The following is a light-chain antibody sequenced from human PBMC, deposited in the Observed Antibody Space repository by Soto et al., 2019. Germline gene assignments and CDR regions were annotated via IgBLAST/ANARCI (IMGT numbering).Light chain of an antibody. CDR1: QTVGSN. Sequence: EIVLTQSPDTLSVSPGERATLSCRASQTVGSNLAWYQQTPGQAPRLLIYGASTRASDTPARFSGSGSVTEFALTISSLQSEDFAVYYCQQYNNWPITFGQGTRLEIK. J-gene: IGKJ5*01. CDR2: GAS. V-gene: IGKV3D-15*01. CDR3: QQYNNWPIT.